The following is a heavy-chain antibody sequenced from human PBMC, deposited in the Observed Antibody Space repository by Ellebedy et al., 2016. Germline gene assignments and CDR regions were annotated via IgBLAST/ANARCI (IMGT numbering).Heavy chain of an antibody. V-gene: IGHV3-23*01. CDR1: GFTFSSYA. CDR2: ISGNGANT. Sequence: GESLKISXAASGFTFSSYAMSWVRQAPGKGLQWVSSISGNGANTYYTDSVEGRFTISRDNAKNSLYLQMNSLRAEDTAVYYCAREIIHWGQGTLVTVSS. CDR3: AREIIH. J-gene: IGHJ4*02.